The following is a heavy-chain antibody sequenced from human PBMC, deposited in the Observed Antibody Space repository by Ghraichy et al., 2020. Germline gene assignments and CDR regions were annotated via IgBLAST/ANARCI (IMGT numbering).Heavy chain of an antibody. D-gene: IGHD6-19*01. Sequence: SETLSLTCAVYGGSFSGYYWSWIRQPPGKGLEWIGEINHSGSTNYNPSLKSQVTISVDTSKNQFSLKLSSVTAADTAVYYCARGRRYSSGWSPYDYWGQGTLVTVST. CDR2: INHSGST. V-gene: IGHV4-34*01. CDR3: ARGRRYSSGWSPYDY. J-gene: IGHJ4*02. CDR1: GGSFSGYY.